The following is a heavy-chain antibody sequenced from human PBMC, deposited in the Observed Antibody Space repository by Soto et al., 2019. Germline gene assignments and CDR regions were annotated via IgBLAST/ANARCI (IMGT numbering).Heavy chain of an antibody. CDR3: ARQEKTWFDP. V-gene: IGHV4-39*01. Sequence: PSETLSLTCTVSGGSISSSSYYWGWIRQPPGKGLEWIGSIYYSGSTYYNPSLKSRVTIPVDTSKNQFSLKLSSVTAADTAVYYCARQEKTWFDPWGQGTLVTVSS. CDR1: GGSISSSSYY. CDR2: IYYSGST. J-gene: IGHJ5*02.